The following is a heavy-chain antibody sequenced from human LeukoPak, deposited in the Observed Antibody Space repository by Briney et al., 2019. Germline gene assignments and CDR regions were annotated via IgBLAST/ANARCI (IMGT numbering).Heavy chain of an antibody. CDR1: GDSVSSNTNA. Sequence: SQTLSLTCDVSGDSVSSNTNAWHWIRQSPSRGLEWLGRTFYRSKWYNGYGTSVRGRITINADTSKNHFSLQLNSVTPEDTAVYFCVREGGIGYHLEYWGQGTLVTVFS. V-gene: IGHV6-1*01. J-gene: IGHJ4*02. CDR2: TFYRSKWYN. D-gene: IGHD2-2*01. CDR3: VREGGIGYHLEY.